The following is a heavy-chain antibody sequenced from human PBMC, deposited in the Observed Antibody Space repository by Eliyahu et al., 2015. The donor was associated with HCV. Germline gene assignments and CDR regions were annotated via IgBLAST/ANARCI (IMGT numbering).Heavy chain of an antibody. CDR3: ARGGSGIQLRDY. CDR1: GFTVSSNY. CDR2: IYSGGST. J-gene: IGHJ4*02. D-gene: IGHD5-18*01. V-gene: IGHV3-66*01. Sequence: EVQLVESGGGLVQPGGSLRLSXAASGFTVSSNYMSWVRQAPGKGLEWVSVIYSGGSTYXADSVKGRFTISRDNSKNTLYLQMNSLRAEDTAVYYCARGGSGIQLRDYWGQGTLVTVSS.